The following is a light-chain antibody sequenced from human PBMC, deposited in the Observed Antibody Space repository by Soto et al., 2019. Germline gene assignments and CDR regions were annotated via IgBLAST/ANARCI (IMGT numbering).Light chain of an antibody. CDR2: WAS. J-gene: IGKJ1*01. CDR1: QSISSW. V-gene: IGKV4-1*01. CDR3: QQYYSTPWT. Sequence: DIQMTQSPSTLSASVGDRVTITCRASQSISSWLAWYQQKPGQPPKLLIYWASTRESGVPDRLSGSGSGTDFTLTISSLQAEDVAVYYCQQYYSTPWTFGQGTKVEIK.